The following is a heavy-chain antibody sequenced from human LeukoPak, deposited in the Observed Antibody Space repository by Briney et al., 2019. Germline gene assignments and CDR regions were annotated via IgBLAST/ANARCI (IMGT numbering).Heavy chain of an antibody. CDR3: VIGSGLFAY. Sequence: PGGSLRLSCAASGFTFSDYNMNWVRQAPGKGLEWVSSISSGSSYIYYADSVKGRFTISRDNTKYSLYLQMNSLRAEDTAAYYCVIGSGLFAYWGQGTLVTVSS. CDR1: GFTFSDYN. V-gene: IGHV3-21*01. D-gene: IGHD3-10*01. CDR2: ISSGSSYI. J-gene: IGHJ4*02.